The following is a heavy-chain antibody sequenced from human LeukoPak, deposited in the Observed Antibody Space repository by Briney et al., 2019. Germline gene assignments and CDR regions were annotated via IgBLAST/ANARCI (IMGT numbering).Heavy chain of an antibody. CDR2: IYHSGST. J-gene: IGHJ4*02. V-gene: IGHV4-30-2*01. D-gene: IGHD2-2*01. CDR1: GGSISSGGYY. CDR3: ARDYCSSTSCFTLDY. Sequence: SQTLSLTCTVSGGSISSGGYYWSWIRQPPGKGLEWIGYIYHSGSTYYNPSLKSRVTISVDRSKNQFSLKLSSVTAADTAVYYCARDYCSSTSCFTLDYWGQGTLVTVSS.